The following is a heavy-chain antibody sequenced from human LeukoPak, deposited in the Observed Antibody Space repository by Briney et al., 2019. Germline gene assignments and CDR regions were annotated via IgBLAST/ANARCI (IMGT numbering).Heavy chain of an antibody. V-gene: IGHV3-53*01. D-gene: IGHD1-1*01. CDR2: IYGDGTT. CDR1: GLSSNY. CDR3: ARVNRSTGTHYYYMDV. J-gene: IGHJ6*03. Sequence: GGSLRLSCAVSGLSSNYMSWVRQAPGKGLEWVSVIYGDGTTHYADSVKGRFTISRDSSKNTLYLQMTSLRDEDTAVFFCARVNRSTGTHYYYMDVWGKGTTVTVSS.